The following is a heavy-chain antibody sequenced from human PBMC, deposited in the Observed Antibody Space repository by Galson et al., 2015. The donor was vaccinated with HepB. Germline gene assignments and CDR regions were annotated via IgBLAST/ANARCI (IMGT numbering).Heavy chain of an antibody. Sequence: QSGAEVKKPGESLKISCKGSGYSFTSYWIGWVRQMPGKGLEWMGSIYPGDSDTTYSPSFQGQVTISADKSISTAYLQWSSLKASDSAVYYCARPYSGTLNRQAAFVIWGQGTMVTVSS. CDR3: ARPYSGTLNRQAAFVI. V-gene: IGHV5-51*03. CDR1: GYSFTSYW. J-gene: IGHJ3*02. D-gene: IGHD1-26*01. CDR2: IYPGDSDT.